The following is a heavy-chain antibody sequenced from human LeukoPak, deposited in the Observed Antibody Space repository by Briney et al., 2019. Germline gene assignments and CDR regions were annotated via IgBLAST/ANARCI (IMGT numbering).Heavy chain of an antibody. CDR1: GYTFTSYG. CDR3: ARDRAVGYCSSTSCPYYFDY. Sequence: SVNVSCKASGYTFTSYGISWVRQAPGQGLEWMGGIIPIFGTANYAQKFQGRVTITADESTSTAYMELSSLRSEDTAVYYCARDRAVGYCSSTSCPYYFDYWGQGTLVTVSS. V-gene: IGHV1-69*13. CDR2: IIPIFGTA. D-gene: IGHD2-2*01. J-gene: IGHJ4*02.